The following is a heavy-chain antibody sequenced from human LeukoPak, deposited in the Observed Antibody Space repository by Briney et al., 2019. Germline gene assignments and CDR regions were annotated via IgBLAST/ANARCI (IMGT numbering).Heavy chain of an antibody. J-gene: IGHJ4*02. CDR2: IKLDGSEK. V-gene: IGHV3-7*03. CDR1: GFTFGKYW. Sequence: GGSLRLSCVASGFTFGKYWMSWVRQAPGKGLEWVANIKLDGSEKNYVDSVKGRFTISRDNTKNSLYLQMNSLRAEDTAVFYCARDQYDTWSRRGNFDSWGQGTLVTVSS. CDR3: ARDQYDTWSRRGNFDS. D-gene: IGHD3-3*01.